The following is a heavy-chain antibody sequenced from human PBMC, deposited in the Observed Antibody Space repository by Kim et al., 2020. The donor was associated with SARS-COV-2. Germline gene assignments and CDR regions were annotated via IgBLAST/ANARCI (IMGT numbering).Heavy chain of an antibody. V-gene: IGHV3-23*01. Sequence: GGSLRLSCAASGFTFSSYAMSWVRKAPGKGLEWVSAISGSGGSTYYADSVKGRFTISRDNSKNTLYLQMNSLRAEDTAVYYCAKDLRPKYCSGGSCYYYYRIDVWGQGTTVTVSS. J-gene: IGHJ6*02. CDR3: AKDLRPKYCSGGSCYYYYRIDV. D-gene: IGHD2-15*01. CDR1: GFTFSSYA. CDR2: ISGSGGST.